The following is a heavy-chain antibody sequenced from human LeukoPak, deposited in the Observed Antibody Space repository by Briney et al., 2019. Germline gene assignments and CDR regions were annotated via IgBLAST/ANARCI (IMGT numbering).Heavy chain of an antibody. Sequence: PSETLSLTCTVFGDSISNYYWSWLRQPAGKGLEWIGRLYSSGNVKYNSSLQSRVIVSVDTSKNQFSLKLTSVTAADTAVYYCARDSGRIAAVGTTHYYGIDVWGPGTTVTVSS. CDR3: ARDSGRIAAVGTTHYYGIDV. V-gene: IGHV4-4*07. CDR2: LYSSGNV. J-gene: IGHJ6*02. CDR1: GDSISNYY. D-gene: IGHD6-13*01.